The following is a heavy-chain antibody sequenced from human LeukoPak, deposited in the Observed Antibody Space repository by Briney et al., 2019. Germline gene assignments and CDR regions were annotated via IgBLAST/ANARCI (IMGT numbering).Heavy chain of an antibody. CDR1: GFTVSSNY. Sequence: GGSLRLSCAASGFTVSSNYMSWVRQAPGKGLEWVSVIYSGGSTYYADSVKGRFTISRDNSKNTLFLQMNSLRDEDTAVYYCARERQMGATPFDYWGQGSLVTVSS. D-gene: IGHD1-26*01. J-gene: IGHJ4*02. CDR3: ARERQMGATPFDY. CDR2: IYSGGST. V-gene: IGHV3-53*05.